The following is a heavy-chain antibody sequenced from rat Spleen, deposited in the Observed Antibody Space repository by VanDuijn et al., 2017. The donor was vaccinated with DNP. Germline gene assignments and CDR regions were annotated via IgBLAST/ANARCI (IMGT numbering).Heavy chain of an antibody. CDR1: GFTFNNYW. D-gene: IGHD1-12*02. V-gene: IGHV5-31*01. Sequence: EVQLVESGGDLVQPGRSLKLSCVASGFTFNNYWMTWIRQVPGKGLEWVASITRSGGSTYYGDSVKGRFTISRDNAKSTLYLQMNSLRSEDMATYYCARPNYYAGSYPHYWGQGTSVTVSS. CDR2: ITRSGGST. J-gene: IGHJ3*01. CDR3: ARPNYYAGSYPHY.